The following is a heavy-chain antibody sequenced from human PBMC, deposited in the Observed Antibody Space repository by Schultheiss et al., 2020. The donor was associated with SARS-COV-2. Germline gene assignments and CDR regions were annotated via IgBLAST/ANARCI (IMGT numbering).Heavy chain of an antibody. CDR1: GFTFSSYA. Sequence: GGSLRLSCAASGFTFSSYAMTWVRQAPGKGLEWVSVISGSSVTTYYADSVKGRFTISRDNSKNTLYLQMNSLRAEDTAVYYCAKRGTLYYYGMGVWGQGTTVTVSS. V-gene: IGHV3-23*01. CDR2: ISGSSVTT. CDR3: AKRGTLYYYGMGV. J-gene: IGHJ6*02.